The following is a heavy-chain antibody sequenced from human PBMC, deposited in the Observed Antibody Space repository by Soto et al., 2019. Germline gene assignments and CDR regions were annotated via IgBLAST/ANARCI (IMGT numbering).Heavy chain of an antibody. D-gene: IGHD5-18*01. Sequence: ASVKVSCKASGYTFNRYYMHWVRQAPGPGLEWMGWISPHTGGTTYAQKFQGRVTMTRDTSVSTAFMELSRLGSDDTAVYYCASASQMVTNPYYYPMDVCRQATTVTVSS. CDR3: ASASQMVTNPYYYPMDV. V-gene: IGHV1-2*02. J-gene: IGHJ6*02. CDR1: GYTFNRYY. CDR2: ISPHTGGT.